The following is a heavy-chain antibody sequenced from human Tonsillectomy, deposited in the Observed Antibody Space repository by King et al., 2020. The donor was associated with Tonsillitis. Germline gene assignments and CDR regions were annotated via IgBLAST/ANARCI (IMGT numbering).Heavy chain of an antibody. V-gene: IGHV4-30-4*01. CDR1: GGSISSGDYY. CDR2: IYYSGST. Sequence: VQLQESGPGLVKPSQTLSLTCTVSGGSISSGDYYWSWIRQPPGKGLEWIGYIYYSGSTYYNPSLKSRVTISVDTSKNQFSLKLSSVTAADTAVYYCARDDEIFGVVIKKAFDIWGQGTMVTVSS. D-gene: IGHD3-3*01. CDR3: ARDDEIFGVVIKKAFDI. J-gene: IGHJ3*02.